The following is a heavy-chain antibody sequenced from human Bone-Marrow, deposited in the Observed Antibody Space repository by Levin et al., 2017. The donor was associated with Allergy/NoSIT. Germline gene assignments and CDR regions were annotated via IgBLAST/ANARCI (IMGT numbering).Heavy chain of an antibody. V-gene: IGHV1-2*06. Sequence: ASVKVSCKASFSGYYVHWVRQAPGQGLEWMGRINPHNGDTIYARKFEGRVNMTRDSSVSTAYMELSRLTSDDTAVYYYAREPYYLYYMDVWGEGTTVAVSS. CDR1: FSGYY. CDR2: INPHNGDT. CDR3: AREPYYLYYMDV. J-gene: IGHJ6*03.